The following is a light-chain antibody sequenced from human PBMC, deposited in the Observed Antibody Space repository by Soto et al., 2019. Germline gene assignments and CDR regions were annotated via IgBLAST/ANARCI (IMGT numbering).Light chain of an antibody. J-gene: IGKJ1*01. CDR2: ATS. Sequence: VLTQSPATLSLSAGERATLSCRASRSVTNTYLSWYQHKPGQAPRLLLYATSTRAAAIPARFSGSGSGTDLTLTIDTLEPEDVAVYYCQHYGDSPTFGRGTKVDIK. V-gene: IGKV3-20*01. CDR3: QHYGDSPT. CDR1: RSVTNTY.